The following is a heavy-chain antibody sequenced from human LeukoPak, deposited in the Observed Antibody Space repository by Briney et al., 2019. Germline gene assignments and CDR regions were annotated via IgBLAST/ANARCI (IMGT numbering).Heavy chain of an antibody. V-gene: IGHV3-30-3*01. Sequence: GGSLRLSCAASGFTFSSYAMHWVRQAPGKGLEWVAVISYDGSNKYYADSAKGRFTISRDNSKNTLYLQMNSLRAEDTAVYYCARGAITIFGVVISPFDYWGQGTLVTVSS. CDR3: ARGAITIFGVVISPFDY. J-gene: IGHJ4*02. CDR2: ISYDGSNK. D-gene: IGHD3-3*01. CDR1: GFTFSSYA.